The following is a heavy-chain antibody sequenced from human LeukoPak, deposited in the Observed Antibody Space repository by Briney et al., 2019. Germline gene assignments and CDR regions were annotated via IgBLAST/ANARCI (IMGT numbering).Heavy chain of an antibody. D-gene: IGHD5-24*01. CDR1: GFTVSSNY. J-gene: IGHJ4*02. CDR3: ARVRSGWLQPLSNSLYEFDY. Sequence: PGGSLRLSCAASGFTVSSNYMSWVRQTPGKGLEWVSLIYTGGTTYYADSVKGRFTISRDNSENALYLQTNSLTTEDTAVYYCARVRSGWLQPLSNSLYEFDYWGQGTLVTVSS. V-gene: IGHV3-66*02. CDR2: IYTGGTT.